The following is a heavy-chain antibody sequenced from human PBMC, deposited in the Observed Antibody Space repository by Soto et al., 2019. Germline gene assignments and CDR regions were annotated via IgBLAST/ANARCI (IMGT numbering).Heavy chain of an antibody. CDR1: GYTFTSYA. Sequence: GASVKVSCKASGYTFTSYAMHWVRQAPGQRLEWMGWINAGNGNTKYSQKFQGRVTITRDTSASTAYMELSSLRSEDTAVYYCARGLFGGVIIFDYWGQGTLVTVSS. CDR2: INAGNGNT. V-gene: IGHV1-3*01. J-gene: IGHJ4*02. CDR3: ARGLFGGVIIFDY. D-gene: IGHD3-3*01.